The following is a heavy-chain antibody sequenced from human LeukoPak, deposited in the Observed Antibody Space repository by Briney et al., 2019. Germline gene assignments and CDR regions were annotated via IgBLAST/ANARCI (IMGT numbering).Heavy chain of an antibody. V-gene: IGHV1-69*04. J-gene: IGHJ5*02. D-gene: IGHD2-15*01. CDR2: IIPILGIA. CDR3: ARGTRYCSGGSCYNNWFDP. CDR1: GGTFSSYA. Sequence: SVKVFCKASGGTFSSYAISWVRQAPGQGLEWMGRIIPILGIANYAQKFQGRVTITADKSTSTAYMELSSLRSEDTAVYYCARGTRYCSGGSCYNNWFDPWGQGTLVTVSS.